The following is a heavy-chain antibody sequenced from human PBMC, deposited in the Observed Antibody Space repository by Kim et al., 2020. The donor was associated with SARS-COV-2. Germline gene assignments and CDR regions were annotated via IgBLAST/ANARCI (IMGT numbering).Heavy chain of an antibody. D-gene: IGHD1-26*01. CDR3: AKDQSGNYYYYSVMDV. CDR2: ISGGGDTI. J-gene: IGHJ6*01. CDR1: GFRFSSHA. V-gene: IGHV3-23*01. Sequence: GGSLRLSCVASGFRFSSHAMTWVRQAPGKGLERVSIISGGGDTIYYADSVKGRFTVSRDNSKNTLYLQMNSLRAEDTALYFCAKDQSGNYYYYSVMDV.